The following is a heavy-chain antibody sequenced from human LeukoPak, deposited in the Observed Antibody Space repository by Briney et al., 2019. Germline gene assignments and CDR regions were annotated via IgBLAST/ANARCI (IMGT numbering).Heavy chain of an antibody. CDR1: GFTFCSYS. CDR3: ARDQRENCSSNSCWTRPLDV. CDR2: ISSSSSYI. D-gene: IGHD2-2*01. J-gene: IGHJ6*04. V-gene: IGHV3-21*01. Sequence: PGGSLRLSCAASGFTFCSYSMNWLPQAPGKGLEWVTSISSSSSYIYYADSVKGRFTISRDNAKNSLYLQMNSLRAEDTAVYYCARDQRENCSSNSCWTRPLDVWGKGTTVTVSS.